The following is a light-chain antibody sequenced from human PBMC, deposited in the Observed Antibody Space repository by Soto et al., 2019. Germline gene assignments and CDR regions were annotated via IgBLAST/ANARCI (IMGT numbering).Light chain of an antibody. CDR1: QSISNK. V-gene: IGKV3-15*01. J-gene: IGKJ5*01. Sequence: VMTQSPATLSVSPGERATLSCRASQSISNKLAWYQHKPGQAPRLLIYDTSTRVAGIPARFTGSGSGTDFTLTISSLQSEDFAVYYCQQYNIWRSISFGQGTRLEI. CDR2: DTS. CDR3: QQYNIWRSIS.